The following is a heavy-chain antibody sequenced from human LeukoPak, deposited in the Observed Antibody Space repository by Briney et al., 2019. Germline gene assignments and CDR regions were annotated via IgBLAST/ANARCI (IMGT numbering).Heavy chain of an antibody. V-gene: IGHV1-2*02. J-gene: IGHJ4*02. CDR3: ASYPRYSSTPPFDY. D-gene: IGHD2-2*01. Sequence: ATVKVSCKASGYTFTGYYMHWVRQAPGQGLEWMGWINPNTGETNSAQKIQGRVTMTRDTTINTAYMELTRLTSDDTAVYYCASYPRYSSTPPFDYWGQGTLVTVSS. CDR1: GYTFTGYY. CDR2: INPNTGET.